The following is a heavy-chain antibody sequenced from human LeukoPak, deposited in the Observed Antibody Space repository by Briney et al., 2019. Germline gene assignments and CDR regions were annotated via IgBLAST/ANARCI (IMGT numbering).Heavy chain of an antibody. D-gene: IGHD6-19*01. J-gene: IGHJ4*02. CDR1: GFTFSSYA. V-gene: IGHV3-23*01. CDR2: ISGSGGST. CDR3: AKGIAVAVFSAGYFDY. Sequence: GGSLRLSCAASGFTFSSYAMSWVRQAPGKGLEWVSAISGSGGSTYYADSVKGRFTISRDNSKNTLYLQMNSLRAEDTAVYYCAKGIAVAVFSAGYFDYWGQGTLVTVSS.